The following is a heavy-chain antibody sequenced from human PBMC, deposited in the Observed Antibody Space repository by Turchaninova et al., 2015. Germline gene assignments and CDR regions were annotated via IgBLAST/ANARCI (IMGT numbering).Heavy chain of an antibody. CDR1: GPSVSSDRYY. CDR3: AGAGKGTSTWKNHLDS. CDR2: IYDSASA. V-gene: IGHV4-61*03. Sequence: PVETLALPCGVSGPSVSSDRYYWTWIRQPPGKGLEWIGYIYDSASANYNPSLMSRVAMSVDASKNLFSLRLDSVTAADTAIYYCAGAGKGTSTWKNHLDSWGQGTLVTVSS. D-gene: IGHD1/OR15-1a*01. J-gene: IGHJ4*02.